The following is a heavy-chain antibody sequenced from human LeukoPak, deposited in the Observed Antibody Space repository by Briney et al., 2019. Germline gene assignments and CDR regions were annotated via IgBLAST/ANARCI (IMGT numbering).Heavy chain of an antibody. Sequence: SETLSLTCGVSGGSLTGYYWSWIRQPPGKGLEWIGEINHSGSTKYNPSLESRVSISLDTSKNHFSLRLSSVTAADTAVYYCARRVAFDIWGQATMVTVSS. CDR2: INHSGST. CDR1: GGSLTGYY. J-gene: IGHJ3*02. CDR3: ARRVAFDI. V-gene: IGHV4-34*01.